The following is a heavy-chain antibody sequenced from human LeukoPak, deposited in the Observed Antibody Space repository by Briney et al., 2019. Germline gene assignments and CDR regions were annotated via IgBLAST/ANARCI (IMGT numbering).Heavy chain of an antibody. Sequence: SETLSLTCTVSGGSISSGGYYWSWIRQPPGKGLEWIGYIYHSGSTYYNPSLKSRVTISVDRSKNQFSLKLSSVTAADTAVYYCARDRSFYGSGTYDYWGQGTLVTVSS. D-gene: IGHD3-10*01. V-gene: IGHV4-30-2*01. CDR2: IYHSGST. J-gene: IGHJ4*02. CDR3: ARDRSFYGSGTYDY. CDR1: GGSISSGGYY.